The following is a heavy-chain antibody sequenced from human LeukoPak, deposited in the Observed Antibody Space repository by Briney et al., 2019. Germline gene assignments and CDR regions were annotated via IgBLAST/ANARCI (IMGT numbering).Heavy chain of an antibody. J-gene: IGHJ4*02. CDR3: VRDTPTSGTRCFPY. CDR2: IHAGGNT. D-gene: IGHD2-2*01. Sequence: PGGSLRLSCAASGFTVSSSYMNWVRQAPGKGLEWVAVIHAGGNTFYADSVKDRFTISRDNSKNTLYLQMNSLRAEDTAVYYCVRDTPTSGTRCFPYWGQGTLVTVSS. V-gene: IGHV3-66*01. CDR1: GFTVSSSY.